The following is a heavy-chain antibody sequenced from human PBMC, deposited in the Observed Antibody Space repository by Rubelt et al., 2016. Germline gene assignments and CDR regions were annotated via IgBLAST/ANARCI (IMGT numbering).Heavy chain of an antibody. V-gene: IGHV5-51*01. J-gene: IGHJ3*02. CDR1: GYSFSDYW. Sequence: GESLKISCKGSGYSFSDYWIAWVRQMPGKGLEWMGIIYPGDSDTKYSPSFQGQVTMSADKSTNTAYLQWGRLRASDTAIYYCARQSGGSWSDAFDIWGLGTMVSVSS. CDR3: ARQSGGSWSDAFDI. D-gene: IGHD2-15*01. CDR2: IYPGDSDT.